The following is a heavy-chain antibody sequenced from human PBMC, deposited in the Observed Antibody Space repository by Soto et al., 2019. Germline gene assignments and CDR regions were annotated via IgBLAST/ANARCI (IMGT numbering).Heavy chain of an antibody. CDR3: ARAPGDIVVVPAASDY. D-gene: IGHD2-2*01. CDR1: GFTFSSYA. V-gene: IGHV3-30-3*01. Sequence: GGSLRLSCAASGFTFSSYAMHWVRQAPGKGLEWVAVISYDGSNKYYADSVKGRFTISRDNSKNTLYLQMNSLRAEDTAVYYCARAPGDIVVVPAASDYWGQGTLVTVS. J-gene: IGHJ4*02. CDR2: ISYDGSNK.